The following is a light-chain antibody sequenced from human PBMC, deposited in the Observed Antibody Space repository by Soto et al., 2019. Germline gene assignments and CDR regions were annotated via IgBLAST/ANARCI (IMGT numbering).Light chain of an antibody. CDR3: SAFTGTTVV. CDR2: DVS. V-gene: IGLV2-14*03. CDR1: SSDVGGNKY. J-gene: IGLJ1*01. Sequence: QSALAQPASVSGSPGQSITISCTGTSSDVGGNKYVSWYQHYPGKAPKLMICDVSNRPSGVSNRFSGSKSGNTASLTISGLQAEDEADYYCSAFTGTTVVFGTETRGTVL.